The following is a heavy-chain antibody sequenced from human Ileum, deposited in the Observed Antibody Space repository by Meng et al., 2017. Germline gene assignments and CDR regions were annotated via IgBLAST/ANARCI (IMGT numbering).Heavy chain of an antibody. Sequence: WCTGLFSTSQTLYLTRSVISESINDHWWSWISQTPGKGLEWIGEISHYGKTNYNPSLKSRVMISLDTSRDQFSLRLTSVTAADAAVYYCARVDFRGDSRDSCGLSHWGQGTLVPSPQ. CDR1: SESINDHW. V-gene: IGHV4-34*01. CDR3: ARVDFRGDSRDSCGLSH. CDR2: ISHYGKT. D-gene: IGHD3-22*01. J-gene: IGHJ1*01.